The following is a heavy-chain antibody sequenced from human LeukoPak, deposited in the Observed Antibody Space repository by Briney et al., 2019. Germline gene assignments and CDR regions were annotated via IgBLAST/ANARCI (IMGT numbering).Heavy chain of an antibody. CDR2: IYYSGST. CDR3: ARALEDHFDY. Sequence: SETLSLTCTVSGSSISSYYWSWIRQPPGKGLEWIGYIYYSGSTYYNPSLKSRVTISVDTSKNQFSLKLSSVTAADTAVYYCARALEDHFDYWGQGTLVTVSS. D-gene: IGHD1-1*01. CDR1: GSSISSYY. V-gene: IGHV4-30-4*08. J-gene: IGHJ4*02.